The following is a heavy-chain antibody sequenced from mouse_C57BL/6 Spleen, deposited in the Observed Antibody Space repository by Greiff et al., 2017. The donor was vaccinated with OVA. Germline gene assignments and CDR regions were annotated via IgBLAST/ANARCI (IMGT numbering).Heavy chain of an antibody. CDR3: ARSANWVPLDY. CDR2: IDPSDSET. J-gene: IGHJ2*01. V-gene: IGHV1-52*01. CDR1: GYTFTSYW. D-gene: IGHD4-1*01. Sequence: VQLQQPGAELVRPGSSVKLSCKASGYTFTSYWMHWVKQRPIQGLEWIGNIDPSDSETHYNQKFKDKATLTVDKSSSTAYMQLSSLTSEDSAVYNCARSANWVPLDYWGQGTTLTVSS.